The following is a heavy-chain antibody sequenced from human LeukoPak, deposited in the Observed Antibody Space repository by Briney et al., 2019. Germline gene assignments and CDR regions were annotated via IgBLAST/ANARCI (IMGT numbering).Heavy chain of an antibody. CDR3: ARLGFGVAVAGTDY. CDR2: ISSSSSYI. Sequence: KPGGSLRLSCAASGFTFSSYSMNWVRQAPGKGLEWVSSISSSSSYIYHADSVKGRFTISRDNAKNSLYLQMNSLRAEDTAVYYCARLGFGVAVAGTDYWGQGTLVTVSS. D-gene: IGHD6-19*01. J-gene: IGHJ4*02. CDR1: GFTFSSYS. V-gene: IGHV3-21*01.